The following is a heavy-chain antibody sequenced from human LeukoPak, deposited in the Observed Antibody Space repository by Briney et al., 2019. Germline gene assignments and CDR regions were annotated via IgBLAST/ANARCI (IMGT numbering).Heavy chain of an antibody. V-gene: IGHV3-30*18. CDR2: ISYDGSNK. CDR3: ANDYGDLFDY. D-gene: IGHD4-17*01. CDR1: GFTFSSYG. Sequence: PGGSLRLSCAASGFTFSSYGMHWVRQAPGKGLEWVVVISYDGSNKYYADSVKGRFTISRDNSKNTLYLQMNSLRGEDTAVYYCANDYGDLFDYWGQGTLVTVSS. J-gene: IGHJ4*02.